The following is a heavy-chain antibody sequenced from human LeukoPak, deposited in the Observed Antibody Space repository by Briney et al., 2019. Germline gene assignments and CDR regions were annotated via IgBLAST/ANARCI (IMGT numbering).Heavy chain of an antibody. CDR2: IQGDGSEK. J-gene: IGHJ4*02. D-gene: IGHD3-9*01. CDR1: GFTFSSYW. CDR3: ARDLDWLLFDY. Sequence: GGSLRLSCAASGFTFSSYWMNWVRQAPGEGLEWVANIQGDGSEKYYVDSVKGRFTISRDNAKNSLYLQMNSLRAEDTAVYYCARDLDWLLFDYWGQGTLVTVSS. V-gene: IGHV3-7*01.